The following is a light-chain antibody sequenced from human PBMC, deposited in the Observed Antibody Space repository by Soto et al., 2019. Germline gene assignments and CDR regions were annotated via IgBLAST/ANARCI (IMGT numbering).Light chain of an antibody. V-gene: IGKV1-27*01. CDR1: QDISVY. CDR2: SAS. Sequence: DIQMTQSPSSLSASVGDRVTITCRASQDISVYLAWYQQKPGKVPKLLIYSASPLQSGVPSRFSGSGSGTGFTLTISSLQPKEFPTYYCQKFNTAPLTFGQGTRLEIK. CDR3: QKFNTAPLT. J-gene: IGKJ5*01.